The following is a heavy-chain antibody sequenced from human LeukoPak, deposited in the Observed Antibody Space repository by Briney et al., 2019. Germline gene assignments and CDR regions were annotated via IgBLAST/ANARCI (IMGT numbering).Heavy chain of an antibody. CDR2: IIPILGIA. CDR1: GGTFSSYA. V-gene: IGHV1-69*04. CDR3: ATSDLYSSSSYYYYGMDV. D-gene: IGHD6-6*01. Sequence: ASVKVSCKASGGTFSSYAISWVRQAPGQGLEWMGRIIPILGIANYAQKFQGRVTITVDKSTSTAYMELSSLRSEDTAVYYCATSDLYSSSSYYYYGMDVWGQGTTVTASS. J-gene: IGHJ6*02.